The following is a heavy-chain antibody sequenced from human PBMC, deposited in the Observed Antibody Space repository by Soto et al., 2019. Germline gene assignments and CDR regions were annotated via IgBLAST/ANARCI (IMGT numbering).Heavy chain of an antibody. D-gene: IGHD2-15*01. Sequence: EVQLVESGGGLVQPGGSLRLSCAASGFTFSSYWMHWVRQAPGKGLVWVSRINSDGSSTSYADSVKGRFTISRDNATNTLYLQMNSLRAEDTAVYYCVRKSLVVAAATREDYWGQGTLVTVSS. CDR3: VRKSLVVAAATREDY. CDR2: INSDGSST. J-gene: IGHJ4*02. CDR1: GFTFSSYW. V-gene: IGHV3-74*01.